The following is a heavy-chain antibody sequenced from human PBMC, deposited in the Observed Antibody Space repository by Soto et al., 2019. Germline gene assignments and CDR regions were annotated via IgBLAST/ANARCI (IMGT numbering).Heavy chain of an antibody. CDR3: ARHKQQLCYYYYYNTDV. D-gene: IGHD6-13*01. V-gene: IGHV5-51*01. Sequence: GKSLKLYCKGSGYSFTSYCIGWERQMPEKGLEWMGIIYPVDSDTRYSPSFQGQVTISADKSISTAYLQGSSLEASDTAMYYCARHKQQLCYYYYYNTDVCGKETRVTVAS. CDR2: IYPVDSDT. CDR1: GYSFTSYC. J-gene: IGHJ6*03.